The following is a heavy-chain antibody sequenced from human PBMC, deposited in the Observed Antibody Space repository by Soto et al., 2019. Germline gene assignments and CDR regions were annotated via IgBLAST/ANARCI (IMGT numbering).Heavy chain of an antibody. CDR1: GYTFTDYV. Sequence: QVQLVQSGTEVKQPRASVKVSCKASGYTFTDYVMNWVRQAPGQGLEWVGRINPNGDVSNYAQNLQCRVTLITDTSINTAYMELTNLRSADTAVNYCERRTWEAPDTFDIWAEGTLVSISS. CDR3: ERRTWEAPDTFDI. CDR2: INPNGDVS. J-gene: IGHJ3*02. D-gene: IGHD1-26*01. V-gene: IGHV1-2*06.